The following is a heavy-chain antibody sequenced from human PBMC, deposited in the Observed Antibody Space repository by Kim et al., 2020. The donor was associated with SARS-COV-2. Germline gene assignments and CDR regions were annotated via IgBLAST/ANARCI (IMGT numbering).Heavy chain of an antibody. CDR2: IGSGGTPI. D-gene: IGHD6-19*01. Sequence: GGSLRLSCAASGFTFSGYGMSWVRQAPGKGPEWVANIGSGGTPIYYADSVKGRFTISRDNAKNSLYLQMNSLRAEDTAVYYCARASVAGTDAFDNWGQGTMVTVSS. V-gene: IGHV3-48*03. CDR3: ARASVAGTDAFDN. J-gene: IGHJ3*02. CDR1: GFTFSGYG.